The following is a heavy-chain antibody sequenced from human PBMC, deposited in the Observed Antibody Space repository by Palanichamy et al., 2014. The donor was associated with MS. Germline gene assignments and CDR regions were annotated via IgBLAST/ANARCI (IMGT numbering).Heavy chain of an antibody. CDR2: ISAYNGNT. D-gene: IGHD6-6*01. CDR1: GYTFTSYG. J-gene: IGHJ5*02. CDR3: ARDDNDSWYSSSSGFNWFDP. V-gene: IGHV1-18*01. Sequence: VQLVQSGAEVKKPGASVKVSCKASGYTFTSYGISWVRQAPGQGLEWMGWISAYNGNTNYAQKLQGRVTMTTDTSTSTAYMELRSLRSDDTAVYYCARDDNDSWYSSSSGFNWFDPWGQGTLVTVSS.